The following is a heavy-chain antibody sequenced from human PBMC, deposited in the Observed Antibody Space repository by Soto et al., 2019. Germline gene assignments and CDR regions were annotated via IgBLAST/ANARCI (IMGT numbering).Heavy chain of an antibody. CDR3: ERAVSHFYHDYYMDA. V-gene: IGHV1-18*01. Sequence: QVQLVQSGAEVKKSGASVKVSCKASGYTFTTYDISWVRQAPGQGLEWMGWISALNGNTNYAQKLQGRVTMTTDTSTSIEYMELRSLRSDDTAGYYFERAVSHFYHDYYMDAWGKGTTVTVSS. CDR2: ISALNGNT. J-gene: IGHJ6*03. CDR1: GYTFTTYD. D-gene: IGHD6-19*01.